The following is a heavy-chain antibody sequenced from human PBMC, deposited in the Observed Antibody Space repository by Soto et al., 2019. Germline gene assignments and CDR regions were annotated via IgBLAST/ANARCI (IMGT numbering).Heavy chain of an antibody. Sequence: SETLSLTCIVSGASVASSGYYWSGIRQHPGKGLEWIGYISYSGSTYYNPSLKSRVTISVDTSKNQFSLKLSSVTAADTAVYYCAIDIRYLDSLLHFVFWGQGLLVTVSS. CDR3: AIDIRYLDSLLHFVF. J-gene: IGHJ4*02. V-gene: IGHV4-31*03. CDR1: GASVASSGYY. D-gene: IGHD3-9*01. CDR2: ISYSGST.